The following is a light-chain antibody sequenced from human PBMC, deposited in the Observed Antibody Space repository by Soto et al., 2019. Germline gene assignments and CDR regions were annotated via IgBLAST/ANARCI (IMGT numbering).Light chain of an antibody. Sequence: EVVLTQSPATLSLSPGERATLSCRASQCVSSYLAWYQQKPGQTPRLLIYDASNRATGIPARFSGSGSGTDFTLTISSLEPEDFAFYFCQQRGNWPPTFGPGTKVDI. CDR3: QQRGNWPPT. J-gene: IGKJ3*01. V-gene: IGKV3-11*01. CDR2: DAS. CDR1: QCVSSY.